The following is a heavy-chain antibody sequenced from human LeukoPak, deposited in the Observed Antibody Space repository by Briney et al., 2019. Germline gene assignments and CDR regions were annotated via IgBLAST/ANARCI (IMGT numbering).Heavy chain of an antibody. CDR3: ATRSPRDY. CDR2: ISSSSTYI. J-gene: IGHJ4*01. V-gene: IGHV3-21*01. CDR1: GFTLSSYA. Sequence: GGSLRLSCAASGFTLSSYAMSWVRQAPGKGPKWVSYISSSSTYIYYAVSVKSRFTISRDNANNSLYLQMNSLRAEDTAVYYCATRSPRDYWGQGTLVTVSS.